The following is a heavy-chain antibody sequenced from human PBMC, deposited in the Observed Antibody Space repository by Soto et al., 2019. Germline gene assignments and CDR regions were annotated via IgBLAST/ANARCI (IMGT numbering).Heavy chain of an antibody. D-gene: IGHD3-10*01. CDR3: ARVWGGAFDI. Sequence: QVQLQESGPGLVKPSETLSLTCTVSGGSISSYYWSWIRQPPGKGLEWIGYIYYSGSTNYNPSLKSRVTTSVDTSKNKFSLKLSCVTAADTAVYYCARVWGGAFDIWGQGTMVTVSS. CDR1: GGSISSYY. V-gene: IGHV4-59*01. J-gene: IGHJ3*02. CDR2: IYYSGST.